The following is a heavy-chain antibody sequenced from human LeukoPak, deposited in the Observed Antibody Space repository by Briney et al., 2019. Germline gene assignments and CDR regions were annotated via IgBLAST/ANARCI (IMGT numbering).Heavy chain of an antibody. CDR1: GGSFSGYY. CDR3: ARKLGIGHATSYYFDY. V-gene: IGHV4-34*01. CDR2: INHSGST. Sequence: PSETLSLTCAVYGGSFSGYYWSWIRQPPGKGLEWIGEINHSGSTNYNPSLKSRVTISVDTSKNQFSLKLSSVTAADTAVYYCARKLGIGHATSYYFDYWGQGTLVTVSS. D-gene: IGHD7-27*01. J-gene: IGHJ4*02.